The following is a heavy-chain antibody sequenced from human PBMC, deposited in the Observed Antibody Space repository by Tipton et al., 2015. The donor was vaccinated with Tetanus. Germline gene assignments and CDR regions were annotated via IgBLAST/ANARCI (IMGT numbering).Heavy chain of an antibody. J-gene: IGHJ4*02. CDR1: GFSLSDYT. V-gene: IGHV3-21*01. CDR3: ARGTGKYSAGDY. D-gene: IGHD4-11*01. Sequence: SLRLSCVVSGFSLSDYTINWVRQAPGKGLEWVSGITKSSRFIYYADSVKGRFTISRDNSKDILYLQMDSLRVEDTAVYYCARGTGKYSAGDYWGQGTLVTVSS. CDR2: ITKSSRFI.